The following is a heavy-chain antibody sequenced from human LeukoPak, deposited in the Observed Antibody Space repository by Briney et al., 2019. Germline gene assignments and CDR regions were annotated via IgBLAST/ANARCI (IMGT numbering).Heavy chain of an antibody. Sequence: GGSLRLSCAASGFSFSSYSINWVRQAPGKGLEWVSSISSRSTYIYYADSVKGRFTISGDNAKNSLYLQMNSLRAEDTAVYYCARDRGTGAPLDYWGQGTLVTVSS. CDR3: ARDRGTGAPLDY. CDR2: ISSRSTYI. V-gene: IGHV3-21*01. D-gene: IGHD1-26*01. J-gene: IGHJ4*02. CDR1: GFSFSSYS.